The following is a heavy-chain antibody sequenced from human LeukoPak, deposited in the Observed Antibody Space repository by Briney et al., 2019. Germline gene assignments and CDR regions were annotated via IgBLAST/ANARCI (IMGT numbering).Heavy chain of an antibody. CDR2: ISYDGTNK. CDR1: GFTFSSYG. V-gene: IGHV3-30*18. D-gene: IGHD3-10*01. CDR3: AKVPPVRGVIITYRFDP. J-gene: IGHJ5*02. Sequence: GGSLRLSCAASGFTFSSYGMHWVRQAPGKGLEWVAVISYDGTNKYYADSVKGRFTISRDNSKNTLYLQMNSLRAEDTAVYYRAKVPPVRGVIITYRFDPWGQGTLVTVSS.